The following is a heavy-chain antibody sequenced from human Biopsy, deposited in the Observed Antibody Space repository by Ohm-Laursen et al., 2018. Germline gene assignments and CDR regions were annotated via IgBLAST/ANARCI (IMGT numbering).Heavy chain of an antibody. D-gene: IGHD4-23*01. V-gene: IGHV4-59*11. CDR2: ISYTGYT. CDR3: ARVSNDFGGLYFPR. Sequence: SETLSLTCTVSGGSFTGHYWSWIRQPPGKGLEWLGHISYTGYTSYNASLKSRVTISVDTSRNHFSLRLSSLTAADTAVYYCARVSNDFGGLYFPRWGQGTLLTVSS. J-gene: IGHJ4*02. CDR1: GGSFTGHY.